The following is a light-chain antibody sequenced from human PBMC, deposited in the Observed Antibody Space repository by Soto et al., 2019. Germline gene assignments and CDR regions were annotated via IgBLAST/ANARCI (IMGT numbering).Light chain of an antibody. CDR3: SSYTSSSTLYV. J-gene: IGLJ1*01. CDR2: DVS. CDR1: SSDVGGYNY. Sequence: QSALTQPASVSGSPGQSITISCTGTSSDVGGYNYVSWYQQHPGKATKLMNYDVSNRPSGVSNHFSGSKSGKTASLTNTRLQAEDEADYYCSSYTSSSTLYVFGTGTKVTVL. V-gene: IGLV2-14*01.